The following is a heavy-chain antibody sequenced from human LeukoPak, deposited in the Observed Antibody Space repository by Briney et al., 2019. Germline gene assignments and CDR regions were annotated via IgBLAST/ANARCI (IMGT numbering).Heavy chain of an antibody. CDR1: GGSISSYY. CDR3: ATGRVRAVAGKSSVDV. J-gene: IGHJ6*02. CDR2: INHSGST. Sequence: SETLSLTCTVSGGSISSYYWSWIRQPPGKGLEWIGEINHSGSTNYNPSLKSRVTISVDTSKNQFSLKLSSVTAADTAVYYCATGRVRAVAGKSSVDVWGQGTTVTVSS. D-gene: IGHD6-19*01. V-gene: IGHV4-34*01.